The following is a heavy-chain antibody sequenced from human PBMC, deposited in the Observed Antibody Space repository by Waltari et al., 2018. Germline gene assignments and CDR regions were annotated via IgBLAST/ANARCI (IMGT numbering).Heavy chain of an antibody. CDR3: ARDPHYSNFDY. V-gene: IGHV3-7*01. CDR1: GFTFSTYW. D-gene: IGHD4-4*01. Sequence: EVHLVESGGGLVQPGGSLRLSCAASGFTFSTYWMTWVRQAPGKGLEWLDNIKDDGSEKNYVDSGKSRFTNSRDNAKNSLYLQMNSLRAEDTAVYYCARDPHYSNFDYWGEGTLVTVAS. J-gene: IGHJ4*02. CDR2: IKDDGSEK.